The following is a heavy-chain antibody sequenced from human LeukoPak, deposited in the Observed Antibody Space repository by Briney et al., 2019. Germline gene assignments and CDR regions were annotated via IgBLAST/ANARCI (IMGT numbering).Heavy chain of an antibody. J-gene: IGHJ5*02. V-gene: IGHV4-30-4*08. CDR2: IYYSGST. D-gene: IGHD3-16*01. CDR1: GGSISSGDYY. CDR3: ARAFPLGNWFDP. Sequence: SQTLSLTCTVSGGSISSGDYYWSWIRQPPGKGPEWIGYIYYSGSTYYNPSLKSRVTISVDTSKNQFSLKLSPVTAADTAVYYCARAFPLGNWFDPWGQGTLVTVSS.